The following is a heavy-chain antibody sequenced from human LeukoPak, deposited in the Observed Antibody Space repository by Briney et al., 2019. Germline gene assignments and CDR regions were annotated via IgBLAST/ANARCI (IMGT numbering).Heavy chain of an antibody. J-gene: IGHJ4*02. V-gene: IGHV3-21*01. Sequence: KAGGSLRLSCAASGFTFSSYSMNWVRQAPGKGLEWVSCISSSRSYIYYADSVKGRFTISRDNAKNSLYLQMNSLRAEDTAVYYCARDSYWGQGTLVTVSS. CDR2: ISSSRSYI. CDR3: ARDSY. CDR1: GFTFSSYS.